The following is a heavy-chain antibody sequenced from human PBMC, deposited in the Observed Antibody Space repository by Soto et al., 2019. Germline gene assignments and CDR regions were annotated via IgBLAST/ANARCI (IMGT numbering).Heavy chain of an antibody. CDR3: AKDFFSGDGVFDY. Sequence: GGSLRLSCVASGFTFDDYTMHWVRQAPGKGLEWVSLISWDGGSTYYADSVKGRFTISRDNSKNYLYLQMNSLRTEDTALYYCAKDFFSGDGVFDYWGQGTLVTVSS. CDR2: ISWDGGST. D-gene: IGHD2-15*01. CDR1: GFTFDDYT. J-gene: IGHJ4*02. V-gene: IGHV3-43*01.